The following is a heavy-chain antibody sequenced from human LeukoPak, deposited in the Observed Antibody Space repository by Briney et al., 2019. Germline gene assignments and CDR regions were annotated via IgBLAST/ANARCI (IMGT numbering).Heavy chain of an antibody. CDR2: IYYSGST. CDR1: GGSISSGDYY. J-gene: IGHJ5*02. CDR3: ARGGGVVPAAILGWFDP. D-gene: IGHD2-2*02. V-gene: IGHV4-30-4*01. Sequence: SETPSLTCTVSGGSISSGDYYWSWIRQPPGKGLEWIGYIYYSGSTYYNPSLKSRVTISVDTSKNQFSLKLSSVTAADTAVYYCARGGGVVPAAILGWFDPWGQGTLVTVSS.